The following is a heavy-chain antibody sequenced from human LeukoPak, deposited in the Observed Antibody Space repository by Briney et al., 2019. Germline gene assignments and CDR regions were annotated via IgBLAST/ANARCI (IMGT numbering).Heavy chain of an antibody. Sequence: ASVKVSCKASGYTFTGYYMHWVRQAPGQGLEWMGWINPNSGGTNYAQKFQGRVTTTRDTSISTAYMELSRLRSDDTAVYYCARALRFLEWLQFDYWGQGTLVTVSS. V-gene: IGHV1-2*02. J-gene: IGHJ4*02. CDR1: GYTFTGYY. CDR2: INPNSGGT. CDR3: ARALRFLEWLQFDY. D-gene: IGHD3-3*01.